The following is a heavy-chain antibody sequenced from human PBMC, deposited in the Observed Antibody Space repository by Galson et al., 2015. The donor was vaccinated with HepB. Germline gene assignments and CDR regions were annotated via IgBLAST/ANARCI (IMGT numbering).Heavy chain of an antibody. CDR1: GYTLTDYH. CDR2: INPNGGAT. J-gene: IGHJ4*02. Sequence: SVKVSCKASGYTLTDYHMHWVRQAPGQRLEWMGWINPNGGATNYAQKFQGRVTMTSDTSISTTYMDLNRLGSDDTAMYYCARDLGGNDIDYWGQGTLITVSS. CDR3: ARDLGGNDIDY. D-gene: IGHD3-10*01. V-gene: IGHV1-2*02.